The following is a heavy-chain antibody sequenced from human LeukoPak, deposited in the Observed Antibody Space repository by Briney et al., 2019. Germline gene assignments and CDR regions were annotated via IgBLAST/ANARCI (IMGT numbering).Heavy chain of an antibody. V-gene: IGHV1-8*03. J-gene: IGHJ4*02. CDR1: GYTFTSYD. Sequence: ASVKVSCKASGYTFTSYDINWVRQATGQGLEWMGWMNPNSGNTGYAQKFQGRVTITRNTSTSTVYMELSSLRSEDTAVYYCAREYYYAGFDYWGQGTLITVSS. CDR2: MNPNSGNT. CDR3: AREYYYAGFDY. D-gene: IGHD3-16*01.